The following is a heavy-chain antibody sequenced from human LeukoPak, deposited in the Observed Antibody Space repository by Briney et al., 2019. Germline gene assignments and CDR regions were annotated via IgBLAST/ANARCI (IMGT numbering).Heavy chain of an antibody. CDR1: GVSISGTNYY. J-gene: IGHJ4*02. CDR2: IHYRLPT. D-gene: IGHD5-24*01. V-gene: IGHV4-39*01. CDR3: ARHEEEDGYNAKTPDY. Sequence: PSETLSLTCDVSGVSISGTNYYWGWIRQPPGMGLEWIGCIHYRLPTFYNPLLKSRVTISVDTSKNQISLRLRSVTAADTAVYYCARHEEEDGYNAKTPDYWGQGTLVTVSS.